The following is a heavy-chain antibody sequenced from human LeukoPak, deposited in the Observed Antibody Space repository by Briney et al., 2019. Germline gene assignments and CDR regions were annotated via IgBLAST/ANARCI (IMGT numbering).Heavy chain of an antibody. V-gene: IGHV3-23*01. D-gene: IGHD2-15*01. CDR3: AKDRGSLLYGMDV. CDR2: ISGSGDNT. CDR1: GFTFSSYA. Sequence: GGSLRPSCATSGFTFSSYAMTWVRQAPGKGLEWVSVISGSGDNTYYADSVKGRFTISRDNSKNTLYLQMNSLRAEDTAVYYCAKDRGSLLYGMDVWGQGTTVTVSS. J-gene: IGHJ6*02.